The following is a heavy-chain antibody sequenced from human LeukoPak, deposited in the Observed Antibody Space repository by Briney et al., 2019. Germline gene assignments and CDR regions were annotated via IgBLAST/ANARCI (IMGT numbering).Heavy chain of an antibody. Sequence: PGGSLRLSCAASGFTFSSYAMHWVRQAPGKGLEWVAVISYDGSNKYYADSVKGRFTISRDNSKNTLYLQMNSLRAEDTAVYYCARVLYSGSYFDHWGQGTLVTVSS. CDR3: ARVLYSGSYFDH. D-gene: IGHD1-26*01. CDR2: ISYDGSNK. CDR1: GFTFSSYA. J-gene: IGHJ4*02. V-gene: IGHV3-30-3*01.